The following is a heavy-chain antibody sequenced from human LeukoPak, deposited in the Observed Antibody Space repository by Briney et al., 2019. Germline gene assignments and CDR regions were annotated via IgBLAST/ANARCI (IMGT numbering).Heavy chain of an antibody. Sequence: ASVKVSRKASGYTFTSHYMHWVRQAPGQGLEWMGIINPSGGSTSNAQKFQGRVTMTRDMSTSTVYMELSSLRSEDTAVYYCARTGVRYDFWSGPDDYWGQGTLVTVSS. D-gene: IGHD3-3*01. J-gene: IGHJ4*02. CDR2: INPSGGST. V-gene: IGHV1-46*01. CDR1: GYTFTSHY. CDR3: ARTGVRYDFWSGPDDY.